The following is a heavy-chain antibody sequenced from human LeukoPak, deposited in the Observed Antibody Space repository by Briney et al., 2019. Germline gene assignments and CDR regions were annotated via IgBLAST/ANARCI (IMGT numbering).Heavy chain of an antibody. Sequence: SETLSLTCTVSGYSISSGYYWGWIRQPPGKGLEWIGSIYHSGSTYYNPSLKSRVTISVDTSKNQFSLKLSSVTAADTAVYYCARFLGYAPFDYWGQGTLVTVSS. CDR1: GYSISSGYY. CDR2: IYHSGST. CDR3: ARFLGYAPFDY. V-gene: IGHV4-38-2*02. D-gene: IGHD2-2*01. J-gene: IGHJ4*02.